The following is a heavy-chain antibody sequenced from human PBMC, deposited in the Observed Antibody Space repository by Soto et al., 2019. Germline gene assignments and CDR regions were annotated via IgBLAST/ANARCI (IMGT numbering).Heavy chain of an antibody. D-gene: IGHD3-9*01. J-gene: IGHJ4*02. CDR3: VKAGYDILTGYLDY. CDR2: ISSNGGST. V-gene: IGHV3-64D*06. CDR1: GFTFSSYA. Sequence: GGSLRLSCSASGFTFSSYAMHWVRQAPGKGLEYVSAISSNGGSTYYADSVKGRFTISRDNSKNTLYLQMSSLRAEDTAVYYCVKAGYDILTGYLDYRGQGTLVTVSS.